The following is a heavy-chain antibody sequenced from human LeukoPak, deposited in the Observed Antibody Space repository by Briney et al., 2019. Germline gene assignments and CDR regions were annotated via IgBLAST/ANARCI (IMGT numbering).Heavy chain of an antibody. D-gene: IGHD2-8*01. V-gene: IGHV4-4*02. CDR1: GGSISNTNW. CDR3: SRENGAFSPFGY. J-gene: IGHJ4*02. CDR2: ISLTGLT. Sequence: SETLSLTCGVSGGSISNTNWWSWVRQPPGQGLEWIGEISLTGLTHYNPSLESRVTVSLDKSKNQLSLNLTSVTAADAAVYYCSRENGAFSPFGYWGQGTLVTVLS.